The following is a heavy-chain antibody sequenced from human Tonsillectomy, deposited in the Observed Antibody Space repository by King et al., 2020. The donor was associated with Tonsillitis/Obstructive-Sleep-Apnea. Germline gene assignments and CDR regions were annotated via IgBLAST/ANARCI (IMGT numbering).Heavy chain of an antibody. V-gene: IGHV3-30*01. D-gene: IGHD6-19*01. Sequence: VQLVESGGGVVQPGRSLRISCAASGFTFSSYAMHWVRQAPGKGLEWVAVISYDGSNKYYADSVKGRFTISRDNSKNTLYLQMNSLRAEDTAVYYCARADSSGWYLSPCDYWGQGTLVTVSS. CDR3: ARADSSGWYLSPCDY. J-gene: IGHJ4*02. CDR1: GFTFSSYA. CDR2: ISYDGSNK.